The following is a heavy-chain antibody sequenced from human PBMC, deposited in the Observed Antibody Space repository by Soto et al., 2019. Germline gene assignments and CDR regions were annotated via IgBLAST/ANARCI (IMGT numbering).Heavy chain of an antibody. J-gene: IGHJ4*02. V-gene: IGHV5-51*01. CDR3: AGAWGNSYLYFDY. Sequence: GAAQKISCRVSGGTFSSYWIGSVRQLRGKGLEWMGVIYPGDSEIRYTPSFQGQVSISVGKSIRTAYLHWNSLKASDTAMYYCAGAWGNSYLYFDYWGQGTQVTVSS. D-gene: IGHD3-10*01. CDR1: GGTFSSYW. CDR2: IYPGDSEI.